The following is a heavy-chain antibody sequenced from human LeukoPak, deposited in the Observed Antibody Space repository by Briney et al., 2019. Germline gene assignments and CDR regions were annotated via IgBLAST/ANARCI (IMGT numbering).Heavy chain of an antibody. V-gene: IGHV3-23*01. Sequence: GGSLRLSCEASGLTFSSYGMSWVRQAPGKGLQWVSAITGGGGTTYYADSVKGRFTISRDNSKNMLYLQMNSLRAEDTAVYYCGKMQGYFDYWGQGTLVPVSS. CDR1: GLTFSSYG. CDR3: GKMQGYFDY. J-gene: IGHJ4*02. CDR2: ITGGGGTT.